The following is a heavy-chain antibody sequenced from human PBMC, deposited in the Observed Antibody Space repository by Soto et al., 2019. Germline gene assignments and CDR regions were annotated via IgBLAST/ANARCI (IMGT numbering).Heavy chain of an antibody. D-gene: IGHD4-4*01. J-gene: IGHJ5*02. CDR2: IKPDESEK. CDR1: GVTFSDSW. Sequence: EVQLVESGGGLVQPGGSLRLSCTASGVTFSDSWMTWVRQAPGKGLEWVARIKPDESEKKYADSVKGRFSISRDNAKNSMYLQMDSLRGEDPAVYYCVRGGSNYASWGQGTLVTVSS. CDR3: VRGGSNYAS. V-gene: IGHV3-7*01.